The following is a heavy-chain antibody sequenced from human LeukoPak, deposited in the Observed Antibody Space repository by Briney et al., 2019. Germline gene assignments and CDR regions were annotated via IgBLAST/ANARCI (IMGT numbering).Heavy chain of an antibody. J-gene: IGHJ5*02. V-gene: IGHV1-69*13. CDR1: GGTFSSYA. CDR3: ARDHCSGTSCKHNWFDP. D-gene: IGHD2-2*01. CDR2: IIPIFGTA. Sequence: SVKVSCKASGGTFSSYAISWVRQAPGQGLEWMGGIIPIFGTANYAQKFQGRVTITADESTSTAYMELSSLRSEDTAVYYCARDHCSGTSCKHNWFDPWGQGTLVTVSS.